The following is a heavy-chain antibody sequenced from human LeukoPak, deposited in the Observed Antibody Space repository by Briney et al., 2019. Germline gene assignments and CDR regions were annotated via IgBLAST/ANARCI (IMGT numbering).Heavy chain of an antibody. CDR3: AGQWELPIDY. V-gene: IGHV4-34*01. J-gene: IGHJ4*02. Sequence: SETLSLTCAVYGGSFSGYYWSWIRQAPGRGLEWIGKINHSGNIDYNPSHKSRVTISVDTSKNQISLKLGSVTAADTAVYYCAGQWELPIDYWGQGTLVTVSS. CDR1: GGSFSGYY. CDR2: INHSGNI. D-gene: IGHD1-26*01.